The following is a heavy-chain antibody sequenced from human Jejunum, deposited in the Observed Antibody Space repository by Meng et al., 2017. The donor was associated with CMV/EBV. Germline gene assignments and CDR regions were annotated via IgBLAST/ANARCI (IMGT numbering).Heavy chain of an antibody. Sequence: LSCTVAGGSINARYWSWIRQPPGKGLKWIANVYHTGETNFNSSLKSRLSSSVDMSGNHFSLSLTSVTAADTALYFCARGLGDGIDVWGQGTMVTVSS. D-gene: IGHD3-3*01. CDR3: ARGLGDGIDV. V-gene: IGHV4-59*01. CDR1: GGSINARY. J-gene: IGHJ6*02. CDR2: VYHTGET.